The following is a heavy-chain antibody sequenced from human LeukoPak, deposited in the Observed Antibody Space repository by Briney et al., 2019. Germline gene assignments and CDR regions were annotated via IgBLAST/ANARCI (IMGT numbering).Heavy chain of an antibody. CDR2: INPESGGT. CDR1: GYTFTDYY. J-gene: IGHJ4*02. V-gene: IGHV1-2*02. Sequence: ASVKVSCKTSGYTFTDYYIHWARQAPGQGLEWMGWINPESGGTSYAQHFQGRVTMTRDTSISTAYMDLSRLKSGDTAVYYCARDRSRGYSYGLESLYWGQGTLVTVSS. D-gene: IGHD5-18*01. CDR3: ARDRSRGYSYGLESLY.